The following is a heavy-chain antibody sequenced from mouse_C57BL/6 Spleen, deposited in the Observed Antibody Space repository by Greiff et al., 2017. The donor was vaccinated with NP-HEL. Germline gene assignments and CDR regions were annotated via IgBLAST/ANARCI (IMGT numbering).Heavy chain of an antibody. J-gene: IGHJ3*01. D-gene: IGHD1-1*01. CDR3: ARADYYAQRGFAY. CDR1: GYSITSGYD. CDR2: ISYSGST. Sequence: EVKLQQSGPGMVKPSQSLSLTCTVTGYSITSGYDWHWIRHFPGNKLEWMGYISYSGSTNYNPSLKSRISITHDTSKNHFFLKLNSVTTEDTATYYCARADYYAQRGFAYWGQGTLVTVSA. V-gene: IGHV3-1*01.